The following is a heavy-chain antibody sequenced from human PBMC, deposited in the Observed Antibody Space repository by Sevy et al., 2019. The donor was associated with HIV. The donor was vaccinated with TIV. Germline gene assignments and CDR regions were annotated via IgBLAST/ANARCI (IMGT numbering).Heavy chain of an antibody. J-gene: IGHJ6*02. CDR3: ARAFAGSGSYYKPRGGYYYYGMDV. CDR2: IGTAGDT. CDR1: GFTFSSYD. V-gene: IGHV3-13*01. D-gene: IGHD3-10*01. Sequence: GSLSLSCAASGFTFSSYDMHWVRQATGKGLEWVSAIGTAGDTYYPGSVKGRFTISRENAKNSLYLQMNSLRAGDTAVYYCARAFAGSGSYYKPRGGYYYYGMDVWGQGTTVTVSS.